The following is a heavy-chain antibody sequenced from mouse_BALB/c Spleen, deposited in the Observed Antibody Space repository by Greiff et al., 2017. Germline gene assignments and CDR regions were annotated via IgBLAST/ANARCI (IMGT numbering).Heavy chain of an antibody. J-gene: IGHJ4*01. CDR3: ARGELGLYYYAMDY. Sequence: EVQLVESGGGLVKPGGSLKLSCAASGFTFSDYYMYWVRQTPEKRLEWVATISDGGSYTYYPDSVKGRFTISRDNAKNNLYLQMSSLKSEDTAMYYCARGELGLYYYAMDYWGQGTSVTVSS. V-gene: IGHV5-4*02. D-gene: IGHD4-1*01. CDR1: GFTFSDYY. CDR2: ISDGGSYT.